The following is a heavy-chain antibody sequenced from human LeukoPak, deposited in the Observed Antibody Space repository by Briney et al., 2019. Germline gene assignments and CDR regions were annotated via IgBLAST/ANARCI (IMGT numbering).Heavy chain of an antibody. CDR2: ISYDGSNK. Sequence: GRSLRLSCAASGFTFSSYAMHWVRQAPGKGLEWVAVISYDGSNKYYADSVKGRFTISRDNSKITLYLQMNSLRAGDTAVYYCARDWDILTGTYAFDIWGQGTMVTVSS. CDR3: ARDWDILTGTYAFDI. J-gene: IGHJ3*02. V-gene: IGHV3-30*04. D-gene: IGHD3-9*01. CDR1: GFTFSSYA.